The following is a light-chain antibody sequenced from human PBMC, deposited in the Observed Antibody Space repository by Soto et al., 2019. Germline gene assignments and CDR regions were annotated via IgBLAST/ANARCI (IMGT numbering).Light chain of an antibody. Sequence: AIRMTQSPSSFSASTGDRVTITCRASQGISSYLAWYQQKPGKAPKLLIYAASTLQSGVPSGFSGSGSGTDFTLTINCLQSEDFATYYCQQYYSDPWTFGQGTKVEIK. CDR1: QGISSY. CDR2: AAS. CDR3: QQYYSDPWT. J-gene: IGKJ1*01. V-gene: IGKV1-8*01.